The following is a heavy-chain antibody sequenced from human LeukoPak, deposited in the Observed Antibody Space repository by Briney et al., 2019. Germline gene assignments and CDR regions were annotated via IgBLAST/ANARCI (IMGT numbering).Heavy chain of an antibody. CDR2: IYYSGGDM. J-gene: IGHJ3*01. CDR3: ARQPAATAAFDV. V-gene: IGHV4-59*08. CDR1: GGSINNYY. Sequence: SDTLSLTCTVSGGSINNYYWSWIRQPPGKGLEWIGYIYYSGGDMNYNPSLKSRLTISVDTSKNQISLMLTSMTAADTAVYYCARQPAATAAFDVWAQGTMVTVSS. D-gene: IGHD4-11*01.